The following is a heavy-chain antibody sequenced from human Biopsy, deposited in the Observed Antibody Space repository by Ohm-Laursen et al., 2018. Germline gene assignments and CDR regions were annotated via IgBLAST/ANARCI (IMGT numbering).Heavy chain of an antibody. CDR1: GGTFSNYG. V-gene: IGHV1-69*06. D-gene: IGHD3-9*01. Sequence: ASVKVSCKVPGGTFSNYGVNWVRQAPGQGLEWPGGNIPILGTGNYAQKFQDRVTVAADTSTSTATMELRSLRSDDTAVYYCATKLTGYFHHWGQGTLVIVSS. CDR2: NIPILGTG. CDR3: ATKLTGYFHH. J-gene: IGHJ1*01.